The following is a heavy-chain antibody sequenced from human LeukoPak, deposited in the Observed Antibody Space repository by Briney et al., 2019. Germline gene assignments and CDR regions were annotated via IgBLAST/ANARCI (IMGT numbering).Heavy chain of an antibody. CDR2: ISYDGTNK. Sequence: GGSLRLSCAASGFTFSTYAMHWVRQAPGKGLEWVAVISYDGTNKYYRDSVKGRLTISRDNSKDTVYLQINSLRVEDTAVYYCARDGGDHWGQGTLVTVSS. CDR3: ARDGGDH. J-gene: IGHJ4*02. CDR1: GFTFSTYA. D-gene: IGHD3-16*01. V-gene: IGHV3-30*04.